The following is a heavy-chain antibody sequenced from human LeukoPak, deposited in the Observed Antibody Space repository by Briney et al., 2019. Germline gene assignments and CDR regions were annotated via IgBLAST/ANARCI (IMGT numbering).Heavy chain of an antibody. CDR2: IYYSGST. CDR1: GGSISSSSYY. D-gene: IGHD2-2*01. Sequence: SSETLSLTCTVSGGSISSSSYYWGWIRQPPGKGLEWIGSIYYSGSTYYNPSLESRATISVDTSKNQFSLKLTSVTAADTAVYYCASPLGYCNSASCYGDYWGQGTLVTVSS. CDR3: ASPLGYCNSASCYGDY. V-gene: IGHV4-39*01. J-gene: IGHJ4*02.